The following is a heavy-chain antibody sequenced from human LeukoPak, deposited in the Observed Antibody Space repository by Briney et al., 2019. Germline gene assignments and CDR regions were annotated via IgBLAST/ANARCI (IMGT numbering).Heavy chain of an antibody. D-gene: IGHD1-14*01. CDR1: GFTFSSYS. V-gene: IGHV3-21*04. Sequence: GGSLRLSCAASGFTFSSYSMNWVRQAPGKGLEWVSSISSSSSYIYYADSVKGRFTISRDNAKNSLYLQMNSLRAEDTAVYYCARDNLHAEGSVYWGQGTLVTVSS. J-gene: IGHJ4*02. CDR2: ISSSSSYI. CDR3: ARDNLHAEGSVY.